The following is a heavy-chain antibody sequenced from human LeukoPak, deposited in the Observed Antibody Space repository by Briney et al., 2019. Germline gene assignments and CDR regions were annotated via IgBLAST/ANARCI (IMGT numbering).Heavy chain of an antibody. D-gene: IGHD3-3*01. CDR3: ATVQRKNFWSGYPFDY. Sequence: ASVKVSCKASGYTFTSYYMHWVRQAPGQGLEWMGIINPSGGSTSYAQKFQGRVTMTRDTSTSTVYMELSSLRSEDTAVYYCATVQRKNFWSGYPFDYWGQGTLVTVSS. J-gene: IGHJ4*02. CDR2: INPSGGST. V-gene: IGHV1-46*01. CDR1: GYTFTSYY.